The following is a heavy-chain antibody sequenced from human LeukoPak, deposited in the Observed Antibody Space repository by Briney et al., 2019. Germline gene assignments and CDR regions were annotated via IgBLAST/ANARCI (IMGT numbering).Heavy chain of an antibody. Sequence: SETLSLTCTVSGGSISSSSYYWGWIRQPPGKGLEWIGSIYYSGSTYYNPSLKSRVTISVDTSKNQFSLKLSSVTAADTAVYYCARLREYYDSSGYPLGLDPWGQGTLVTVSS. CDR2: IYYSGST. D-gene: IGHD3-22*01. J-gene: IGHJ5*02. V-gene: IGHV4-39*01. CDR1: GGSISSSSYY. CDR3: ARLREYYDSSGYPLGLDP.